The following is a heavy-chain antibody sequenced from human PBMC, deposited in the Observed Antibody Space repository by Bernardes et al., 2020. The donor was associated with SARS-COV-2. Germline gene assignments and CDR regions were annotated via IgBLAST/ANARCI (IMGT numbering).Heavy chain of an antibody. D-gene: IGHD6-19*01. Sequence: ASVKVSCKASGYTFTSYDINWVRQATGQGLEWMGWKNPNSGNTGYAQKFQGRVTMTRNTSISTAYMELSSLRSEDTAVYYCARGLVKQWLTVWYYFDYWGQGTLFTVSP. CDR2: KNPNSGNT. J-gene: IGHJ4*02. CDR3: ARGLVKQWLTVWYYFDY. V-gene: IGHV1-8*01. CDR1: GYTFTSYD.